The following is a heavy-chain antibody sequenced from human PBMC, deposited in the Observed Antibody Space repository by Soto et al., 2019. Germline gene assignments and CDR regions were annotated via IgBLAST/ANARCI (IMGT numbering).Heavy chain of an antibody. V-gene: IGHV4-30-2*01. J-gene: IGHJ5*02. CDR3: ARGGQRWGNWFDP. CDR1: GGSISSGGYS. CDR2: IYHSGST. D-gene: IGHD3-16*01. Sequence: SETLSLTCAVSGGSISSGGYSWSWIRQPPGKGLEWIGYIYHSGSTYYNPSLKSRVTISVDRSKNQFSLKLSSVTAADTAVYYCARGGQRWGNWFDPWGQGTLVTVSS.